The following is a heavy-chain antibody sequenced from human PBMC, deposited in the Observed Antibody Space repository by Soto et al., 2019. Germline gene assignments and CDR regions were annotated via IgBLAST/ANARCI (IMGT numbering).Heavy chain of an antibody. J-gene: IGHJ4*02. CDR2: ISAFNHKA. D-gene: IGHD3-9*01. CDR3: ARQHNDLWTDSPDFDY. CDR1: GYNYNNYG. Sequence: QVQLVQFGGEVKKPGASVKVSCKASGYNYNNYGVTWVRQAPGQGLEWMGWISAFNHKANYAPNIQDRVTISIDTSTNTAQMERRSLRPDDTAVYYCARQHNDLWTDSPDFDYWGQASLVTVSS. V-gene: IGHV1-18*04.